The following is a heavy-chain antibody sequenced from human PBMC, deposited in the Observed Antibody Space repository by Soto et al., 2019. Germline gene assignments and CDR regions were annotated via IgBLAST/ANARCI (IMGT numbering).Heavy chain of an antibody. CDR3: ARQIYDSDTGPNFQYYFDS. Sequence: ASLRISCKGAGYSFARYWITWVPQTRGKGLGWMGRIDPSDSQTYYSPSFRGHVTISATKSITTVFLQWSSLRASDTAMYYCARQIYDSDTGPNFQYYFDSWGQGNTVTVSS. D-gene: IGHD3-22*01. CDR2: IDPSDSQT. J-gene: IGHJ4*02. CDR1: GYSFARYW. V-gene: IGHV5-10-1*01.